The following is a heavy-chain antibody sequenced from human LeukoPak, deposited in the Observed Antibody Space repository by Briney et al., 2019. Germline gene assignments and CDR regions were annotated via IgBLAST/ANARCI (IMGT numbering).Heavy chain of an antibody. CDR2: ISAYNGNT. CDR1: GYTFTSYG. CDR3: AREGSGYSSGWYPSNWFDP. J-gene: IGHJ5*02. D-gene: IGHD6-19*01. V-gene: IGHV1-18*03. Sequence: ASVKVSCKASGYTFTSYGISWVRQAPGQGLEWMGWISAYNGNTNYAQKLQGRVTMTTDTSTSTAYMELRSPRSDDMAVYYCAREGSGYSSGWYPSNWFDPWGQGTLVTVSS.